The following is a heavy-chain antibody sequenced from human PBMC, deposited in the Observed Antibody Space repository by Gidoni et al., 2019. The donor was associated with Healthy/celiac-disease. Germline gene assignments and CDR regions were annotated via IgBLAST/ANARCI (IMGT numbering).Heavy chain of an antibody. D-gene: IGHD2-21*02. CDR3: ARYVVVTGGYAFDI. CDR1: GGSISSYY. CDR2: IYYSGRT. J-gene: IGHJ3*02. V-gene: IGHV4-59*01. Sequence: QVQLQESGPGLVKPSETLSLTCTVSGGSISSYYWSWIRQPPGKGLEWIGYIYYSGRTNYNPSLKSRVTISVDTSKNQFSLKLSSVTAADTAVYYCARYVVVTGGYAFDIWGQGTMVTVSS.